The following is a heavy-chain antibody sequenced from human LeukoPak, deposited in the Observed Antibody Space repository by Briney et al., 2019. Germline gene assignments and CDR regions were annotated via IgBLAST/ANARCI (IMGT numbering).Heavy chain of an antibody. CDR2: INQDGSGN. CDR1: EYIFRRYW. Sequence: GGSLRLSCEASEYIFRRYWMTWVRQAPGKGLEWVANINQDGSGNNYVDSVKGRVTISRDTAKNSLYLQMNSLRAEDTAVYYSARDRDLGIRGYSGYGADHYGLDVWGQGTTVSVSS. CDR3: ARDRDLGIRGYSGYGADHYGLDV. V-gene: IGHV3-7*05. D-gene: IGHD5-12*01. J-gene: IGHJ6*02.